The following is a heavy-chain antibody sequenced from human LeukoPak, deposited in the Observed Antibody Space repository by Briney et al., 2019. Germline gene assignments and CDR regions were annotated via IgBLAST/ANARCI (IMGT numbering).Heavy chain of an antibody. CDR3: AKGAGTAMPHIDH. J-gene: IGHJ4*02. CDR1: GFTFSSYG. Sequence: GGSLRLSCAASGFTFSSYGMHWVRQAPGKGLEWVAVISYDGSNKYYADSVQGRFTISRDNSKNTLYLQMNSLRAEDTAVYYCAKGAGTAMPHIDHWGQGTLVTVSS. CDR2: ISYDGSNK. V-gene: IGHV3-30*18. D-gene: IGHD5-18*01.